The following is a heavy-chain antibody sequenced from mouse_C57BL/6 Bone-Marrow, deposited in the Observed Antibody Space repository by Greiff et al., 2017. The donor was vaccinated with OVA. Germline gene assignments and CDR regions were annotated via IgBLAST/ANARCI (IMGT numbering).Heavy chain of an antibody. CDR2: IDPRSGGI. V-gene: IGHV1-72*01. Sequence: QVQLQQPGAELVKPGASVKLSCKASGYTFTSYGMHWVKQRPGRGLEWIGRIDPRSGGIKYTEKFKSKATLSVDKPSSTAYLQLSSLRSKDSAVYYCAEGTGYWGQGTTLTVST. CDR1: GYTFTSYG. CDR3: AEGTGY. J-gene: IGHJ2*01. D-gene: IGHD3-3*01.